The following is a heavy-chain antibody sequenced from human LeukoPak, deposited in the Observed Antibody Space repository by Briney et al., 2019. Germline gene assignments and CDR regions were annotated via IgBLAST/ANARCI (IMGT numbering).Heavy chain of an antibody. CDR1: GFTFSSYA. CDR2: ISSSGGST. J-gene: IGHJ4*02. Sequence: PGGSLRLSCAASGFTFSSYAMSWVRQAPGKGLEWVSAISSSGGSTYYADSVKGRFTISRDNSKNTLYLQMNSLRAEDTAVYYCAKSIMITFGGVIVIPNYSFDYWGQGTLVTVSS. D-gene: IGHD3-16*02. CDR3: AKSIMITFGGVIVIPNYSFDY. V-gene: IGHV3-23*01.